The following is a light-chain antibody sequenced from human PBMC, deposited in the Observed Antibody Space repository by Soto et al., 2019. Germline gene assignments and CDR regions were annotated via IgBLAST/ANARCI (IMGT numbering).Light chain of an antibody. CDR2: NSD. J-gene: IGLJ1*01. V-gene: IGLV1-51*01. CDR1: SSNIAANS. CDR3: GAWDTSLTVYV. Sequence: QSVLTQPPSVSAAHGQEVTISCSGSSSNIAANSVSWYQHLPGTAPKLLIYNSDRRPSGIPARFSGSKSGTSATLGITGLQTGDEAEYYCGAWDTSLTVYVFGSGTKVTVL.